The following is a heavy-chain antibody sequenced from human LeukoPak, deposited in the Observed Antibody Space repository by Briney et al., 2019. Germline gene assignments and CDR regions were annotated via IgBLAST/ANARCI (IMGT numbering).Heavy chain of an antibody. D-gene: IGHD1-26*01. J-gene: IGHJ4*02. CDR3: ARAGYSGSYLFDY. CDR1: GGTFSSYA. Sequence: GASVKVSCKASGGTFSSYAISWVRQAPGQGLEWMGWISAYSGNTNYAQKLQGRVTMTTDTSTSTAYMELRSLRSDDTAVYYCARAGYSGSYLFDYWGQGTLVTVSS. CDR2: ISAYSGNT. V-gene: IGHV1-18*01.